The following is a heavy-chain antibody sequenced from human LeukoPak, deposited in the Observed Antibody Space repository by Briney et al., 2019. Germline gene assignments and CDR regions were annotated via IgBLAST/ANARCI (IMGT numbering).Heavy chain of an antibody. D-gene: IGHD4-17*01. V-gene: IGHV3-30*18. CDR2: ISYDGSNK. Sequence: PGRSLRLSCAASGFTFSSYGMHWVRQAPGKGLEWVAVISYDGSNKYYADSVKGRFTISRDNSKNTLYLQMNSLRAEDTAVYYCAKGRRTVTTYSDYWGQGTPVTVSS. CDR3: AKGRRTVTTYSDY. J-gene: IGHJ4*02. CDR1: GFTFSSYG.